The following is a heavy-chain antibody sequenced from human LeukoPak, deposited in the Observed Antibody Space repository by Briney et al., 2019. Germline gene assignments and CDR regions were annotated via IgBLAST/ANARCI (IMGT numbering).Heavy chain of an antibody. CDR2: INHSGST. J-gene: IGHJ3*02. CDR3: ARTPGIAVAGHAFDI. V-gene: IGHV4-34*01. CDR1: GGSFSGYY. D-gene: IGHD6-19*01. Sequence: SETLSLTCAVYGGSFSGYYWSWIRQPPGKGLEWIGEINHSGSTNYNPSLKSRVTISVDTSKNQFSLKLSSVTAADAAVYYCARTPGIAVAGHAFDIWGQGTMVTVSS.